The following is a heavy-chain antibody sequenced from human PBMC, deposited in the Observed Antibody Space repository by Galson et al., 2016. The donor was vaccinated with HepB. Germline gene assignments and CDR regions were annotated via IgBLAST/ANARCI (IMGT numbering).Heavy chain of an antibody. CDR3: ASTRHDYGSGSYPSRYFDH. D-gene: IGHD3-10*01. J-gene: IGHJ4*02. V-gene: IGHV1-46*01. CDR1: GYTFTSYY. Sequence: SVKVSCKASGYTFTSYYMHWVRQAPGQGLEWMGIINPSGGSTSYAQKFQGRVTMTRDTSTSTVYMELSSLKSEDTAVYYCASTRHDYGSGSYPSRYFDHWGQGTLVTVSS. CDR2: INPSGGST.